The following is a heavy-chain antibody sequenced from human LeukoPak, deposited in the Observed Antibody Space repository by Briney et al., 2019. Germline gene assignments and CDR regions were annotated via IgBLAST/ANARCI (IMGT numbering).Heavy chain of an antibody. CDR2: IKQDGSEK. V-gene: IGHV3-7*01. CDR1: GFTFSDYW. D-gene: IGHD1-26*01. Sequence: GGSLRLSCAASGFTFSDYWMSWVRQATGKGLEWAAKIKQDGSEKYYVDSVKGRFTISRDNAKNSLYLRMNSLRAEDSAVYYCARMGRLDYWGQGTLVTVSS. CDR3: ARMGRLDY. J-gene: IGHJ4*02.